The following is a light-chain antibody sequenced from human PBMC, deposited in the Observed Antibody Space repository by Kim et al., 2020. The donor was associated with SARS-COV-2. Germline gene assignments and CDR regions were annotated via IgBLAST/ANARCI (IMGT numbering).Light chain of an antibody. CDR2: DSS. Sequence: DIQMTQSPSYLSASVGDRVTITCQASQDIVNYLNWYQQKPGKAPKLLIYDSSNLETGVPSRFSGSGSGTHFTFTISSLQPEDFATYYCQHYNGLPYTFGQGTKLEI. J-gene: IGKJ2*01. CDR1: QDIVNY. CDR3: QHYNGLPYT. V-gene: IGKV1-33*01.